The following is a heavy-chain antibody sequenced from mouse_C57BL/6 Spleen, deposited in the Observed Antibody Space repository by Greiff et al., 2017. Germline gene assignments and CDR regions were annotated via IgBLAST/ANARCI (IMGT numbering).Heavy chain of an antibody. CDR3: AKKSPYYSRGAMDY. CDR1: GFSLTSYG. Sequence: VQLQESGPGLVQPSQSLSITCTVSGFSLTSYGVHWVRQSPGKGLEWLGVIWRGGSTDYNAAFMSRLSITKDNSKSQVFFKMNSLQADDTAIYYCAKKSPYYSRGAMDYWGQGTSVTVSS. V-gene: IGHV2-5*01. J-gene: IGHJ4*01. CDR2: IWRGGST. D-gene: IGHD1-1*01.